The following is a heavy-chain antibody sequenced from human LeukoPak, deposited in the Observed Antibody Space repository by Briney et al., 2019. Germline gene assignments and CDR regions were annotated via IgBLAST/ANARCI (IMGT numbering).Heavy chain of an antibody. J-gene: IGHJ4*02. Sequence: AAALLIFSKGAGYSFTSYWIGWGRQMPGKRVEWGGIIYCGGSNTIYSASFQGHVPIAADKSISTAYRQWSSLKASVSAMYYCARLPGAAARRVFVYWGQGTLVTVSS. CDR3: ARLPGAAARRVFVY. D-gene: IGHD6-6*01. CDR1: GYSFTSYW. CDR2: IYCGGSNT. V-gene: IGHV5-51*01.